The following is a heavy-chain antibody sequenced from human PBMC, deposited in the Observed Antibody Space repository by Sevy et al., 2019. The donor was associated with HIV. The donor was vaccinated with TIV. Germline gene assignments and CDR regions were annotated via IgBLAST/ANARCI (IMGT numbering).Heavy chain of an antibody. CDR3: ARDTTVPKCNDSGSRHSDF. V-gene: IGHV3-21*06. CDR1: GFSFSRYR. CDR2: ISSSSDYI. D-gene: IGHD3-10*01. Sequence: GGSLRLSCAASGFSFSRYRMNWVRQAPGKGLEWVSSISSSSDYINYEDSVKGRFTISRDNAKNSLYLQRGSLRAEDKAVNYSARDTTVPKCNDSGSRHSDFWGQGTLVTVSS. J-gene: IGHJ4*02.